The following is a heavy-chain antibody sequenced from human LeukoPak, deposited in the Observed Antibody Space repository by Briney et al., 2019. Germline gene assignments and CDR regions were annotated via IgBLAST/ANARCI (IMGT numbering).Heavy chain of an antibody. D-gene: IGHD1-26*01. V-gene: IGHV4-34*01. CDR2: INHSGST. CDR1: GGSLSGYY. CDR3: ARVDSGSYYVKLLDY. Sequence: SETLSLTCAVYGGSLSGYYWSWIRQPPGKGLEWIGEINHSGSTNYNPSLKSRVTISVDTSKNQFSLKLSSVTAADTAVYYCARVDSGSYYVKLLDYWGQGTLATVSS. J-gene: IGHJ4*02.